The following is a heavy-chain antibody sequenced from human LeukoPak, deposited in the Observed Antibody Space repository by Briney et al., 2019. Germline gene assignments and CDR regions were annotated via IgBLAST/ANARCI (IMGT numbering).Heavy chain of an antibody. V-gene: IGHV3-48*03. CDR3: AKGQRWFGELFSDY. Sequence: PGGSLRLSCAASGFTFSSYEMNWVRQAPGKGLEWVSYISSSGSTIYYADSVKGRFTISRDNAKNSLYLQMNSLRAEDTAVYYCAKGQRWFGELFSDYWGQGTLVTVSS. J-gene: IGHJ4*02. D-gene: IGHD3-10*01. CDR1: GFTFSSYE. CDR2: ISSSGSTI.